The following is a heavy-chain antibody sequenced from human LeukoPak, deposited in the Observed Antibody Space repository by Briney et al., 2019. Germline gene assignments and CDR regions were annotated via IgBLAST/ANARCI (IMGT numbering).Heavy chain of an antibody. J-gene: IGHJ4*02. CDR2: IYPSGST. D-gene: IGHD3-22*01. V-gene: IGHV4-61*02. CDR3: ASGGGGYRQPLDY. Sequence: SQTLSLTCTVSGGSISSGSYYWSWIRQPAGKGLEWIGRIYPSGSTNYSPSLKSRVTISVDTSKNQFSLKLSSVTPADTAVYYCASGGGGYRQPLDYWGQGTLVTVSS. CDR1: GGSISSGSYY.